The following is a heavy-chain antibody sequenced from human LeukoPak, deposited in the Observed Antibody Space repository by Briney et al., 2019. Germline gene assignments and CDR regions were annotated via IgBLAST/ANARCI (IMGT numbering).Heavy chain of an antibody. Sequence: GGSLRLSCAASGFTFSSYAMSWVRQAPGKGLEWVSAISGSGDSTYSTDSVKGRFTISRDNSKNTLYLQMNSLRAEDTAVYYCAKKVPANWGSYFDYWGQGTLVIVSS. CDR2: ISGSGDST. J-gene: IGHJ4*02. D-gene: IGHD7-27*01. CDR1: GFTFSSYA. V-gene: IGHV3-23*01. CDR3: AKKVPANWGSYFDY.